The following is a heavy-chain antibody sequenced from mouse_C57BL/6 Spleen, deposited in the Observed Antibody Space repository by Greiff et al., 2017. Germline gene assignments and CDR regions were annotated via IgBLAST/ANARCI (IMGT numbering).Heavy chain of an antibody. Sequence: QVQLQQSGAELVRPGTSVQVSCKASGYAFTNYLIEWVKQRPGQGLEWIGVINPGSGGTNYNETFKGKATLTADNSSSTAYMQLSSRTSEDAAVYYCARSGRKLYYLDYWGQGTTLTVSS. D-gene: IGHD3-1*01. CDR2: INPGSGGT. CDR3: ARSGRKLYYLDY. V-gene: IGHV1-54*01. CDR1: GYAFTNYL. J-gene: IGHJ2*01.